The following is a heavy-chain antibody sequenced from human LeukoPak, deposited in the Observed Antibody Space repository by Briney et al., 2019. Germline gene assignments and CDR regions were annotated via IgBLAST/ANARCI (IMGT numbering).Heavy chain of an antibody. Sequence: GGSLRLSCAASGFTFSTYAMSWVRQAPGKGLEWVSSISGSGGSTYNADSVKGRFTISRDNSKNTLCLQMNSLRAEDTAVYYCAKGPLRYTYYFDYWGQGTLVTVSS. CDR1: GFTFSTYA. J-gene: IGHJ4*02. V-gene: IGHV3-23*01. CDR3: AKGPLRYTYYFDY. CDR2: ISGSGGST. D-gene: IGHD3-9*01.